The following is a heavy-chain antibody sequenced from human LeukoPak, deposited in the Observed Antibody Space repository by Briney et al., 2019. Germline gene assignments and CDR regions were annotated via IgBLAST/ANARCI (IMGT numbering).Heavy chain of an antibody. D-gene: IGHD3-16*01. CDR1: GFTFSSYA. V-gene: IGHV3-23*01. J-gene: IGHJ4*02. CDR3: VDKGVLGY. CDR2: ISGSGGST. Sequence: AGGSLRLSCAASGFTFSSYAMSWVRQAPGKGLEWVSAISGSGGSTYYADSVKGRFTISRDNSKNTLYLQMNGLRAEGTAVYYCVDKGVLGYWGQGTLVTVSS.